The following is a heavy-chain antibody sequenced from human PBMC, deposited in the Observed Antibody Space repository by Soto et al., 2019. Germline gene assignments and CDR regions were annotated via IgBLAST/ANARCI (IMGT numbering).Heavy chain of an antibody. CDR2: IIPRYDVT. J-gene: IGHJ6*02. Sequence: QVQLVQSGAEVKKPGSSVKVSCKASGGTFGSSTITWVRRAPGQGLEWMGGIIPRYDVTTHTHAQKFQGRLTITADGSTDTEYMELSSLRSEDTADYYCARVTGVCTGGSCKQTRKEYYYYYGMDVWGQGTTVTVAS. CDR1: GGTFGSST. D-gene: IGHD2-15*01. CDR3: ARVTGVCTGGSCKQTRKEYYYYYGMDV. V-gene: IGHV1-69*01.